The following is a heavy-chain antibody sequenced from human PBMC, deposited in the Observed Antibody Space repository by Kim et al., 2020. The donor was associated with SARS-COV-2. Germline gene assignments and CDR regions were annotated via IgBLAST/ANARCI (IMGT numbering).Heavy chain of an antibody. CDR1: GFTFGDYA. D-gene: IGHD6-13*01. J-gene: IGHJ6*02. CDR3: VKYIGSSTAWGMEV. Sequence: GGSLRLSCAASGFTFGDYAMHWVRQVPGKGLEWVSGISWKSGSMGYGDSVKGRFSISRDNGKNSLYLQMNSLRPEDTALYYCVKYIGSSTAWGMEVWGQGTTVSVSS. CDR2: ISWKSGSM. V-gene: IGHV3-9*01.